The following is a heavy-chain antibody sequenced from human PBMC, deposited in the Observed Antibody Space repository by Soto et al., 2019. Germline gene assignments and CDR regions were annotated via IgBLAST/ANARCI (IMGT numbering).Heavy chain of an antibody. CDR3: ARPGDDYGH. CDR1: GFSLSTSGVG. J-gene: IGHJ4*02. D-gene: IGHD4-17*01. V-gene: IGHV4-39*01. CDR2: IYYSGST. Sequence: SGPTLVNPTQTLTLTCTFSGFSLSTSGVGVGWIRQPPGKALEWIGSIYYSGSTYYNPSLKSRVTISVDTSKNQFSLKLSSVTAADTAVYYRARPGDDYGHWGQGTLVTVSS.